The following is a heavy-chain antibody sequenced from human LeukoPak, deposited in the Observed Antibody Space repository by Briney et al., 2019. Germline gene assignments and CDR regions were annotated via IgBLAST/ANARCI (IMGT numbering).Heavy chain of an antibody. J-gene: IGHJ4*02. D-gene: IGHD4-11*01. CDR3: ARVDRSNYDSGGADY. V-gene: IGHV1-18*01. Sequence: ASVKVSCKASGYTFTSYGISWVRQAPGQGLEWMGRISAYNGNTNYAQKLLGRVTMTTDTSTSTAYMELRSLRSDDTAVYYCARVDRSNYDSGGADYWGQGTLVTVSS. CDR2: ISAYNGNT. CDR1: GYTFTSYG.